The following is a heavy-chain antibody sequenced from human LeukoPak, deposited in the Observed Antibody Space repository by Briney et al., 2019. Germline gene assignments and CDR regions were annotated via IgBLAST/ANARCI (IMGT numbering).Heavy chain of an antibody. V-gene: IGHV1-69*13. CDR2: IIPIFGTA. CDR3: ARGSPLLSHYYGMDV. J-gene: IGHJ6*04. Sequence: SVKVSGKASGGTFSSYAISWVRQAPGQGLEWMGGIIPIFGTANYAQKFQGRVTITADESTSTAYMELSSLRSEDTAVYYCARGSPLLSHYYGMDVWGKGTTVTVSS. CDR1: GGTFSSYA. D-gene: IGHD2-8*02.